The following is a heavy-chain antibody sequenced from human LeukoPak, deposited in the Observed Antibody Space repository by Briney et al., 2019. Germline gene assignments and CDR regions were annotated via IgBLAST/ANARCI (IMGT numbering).Heavy chain of an antibody. Sequence: GGSLRLSGAASGFTFSSYEMNWVRQAPGKGLEWVSYISSSGSTIYYADSVKGRFTISRDNAKNSLYLQMNTLRAEDTAVYYCARPLVWFGEPKGYYNYMDVWGKGTTVTVSS. J-gene: IGHJ6*03. CDR1: GFTFSSYE. D-gene: IGHD3-10*01. CDR2: ISSSGSTI. V-gene: IGHV3-48*03. CDR3: ARPLVWFGEPKGYYNYMDV.